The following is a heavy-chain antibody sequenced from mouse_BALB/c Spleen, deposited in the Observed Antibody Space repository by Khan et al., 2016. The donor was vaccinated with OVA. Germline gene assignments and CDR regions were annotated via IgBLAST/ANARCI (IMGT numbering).Heavy chain of an antibody. CDR1: GYSITSDYA. J-gene: IGHJ4*01. D-gene: IGHD4-1*01. CDR2: ISNSGST. CDR3: ASELGRYYALDY. V-gene: IGHV3-2*02. Sequence: EVQLVESGPGLVKPSQSLSLTCTVTGYSITSDYAWNWIRQFPGNQLEWMGYISNSGSTTYNPSLKSRISITRDTSKNQFFLQLNSVTTDDTATDHGASELGRYYALDYWGQGTSVTVSS.